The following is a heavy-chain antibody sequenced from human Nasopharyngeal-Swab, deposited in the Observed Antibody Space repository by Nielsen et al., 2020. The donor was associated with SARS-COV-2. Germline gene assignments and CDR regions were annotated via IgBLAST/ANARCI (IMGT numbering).Heavy chain of an antibody. CDR1: GGSFSGYY. Sequence: SETLSLTCAVYGGSFSGYYWSWIRQPPGKGLEWIGEINHSGSTNYNPSLKSRVTISVDTSKNQFSLKLSSVTAADTAVYYCARHAYGSGSYYPLNYYYYGMDVWGQGTTVTVSS. CDR3: ARHAYGSGSYYPLNYYYYGMDV. CDR2: INHSGST. J-gene: IGHJ6*02. V-gene: IGHV4-34*01. D-gene: IGHD3-10*01.